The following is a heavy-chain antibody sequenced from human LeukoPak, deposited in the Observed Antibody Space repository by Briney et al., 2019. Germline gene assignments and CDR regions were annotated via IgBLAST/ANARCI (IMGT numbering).Heavy chain of an antibody. CDR1: GFTFSDYA. Sequence: PGGSLRLSCTASGFTFSDYAMSWVRQAPGKGLEWVSGISGSGGSIRYADSVKGRFTISRDTSKNTLYLQMSSLRAEDTAVYYCAKDMRGGSWTTYYFEYWGQGTLVTVSS. D-gene: IGHD6-13*01. J-gene: IGHJ4*02. CDR3: AKDMRGGSWTTYYFEY. V-gene: IGHV3-23*01. CDR2: ISGSGGSI.